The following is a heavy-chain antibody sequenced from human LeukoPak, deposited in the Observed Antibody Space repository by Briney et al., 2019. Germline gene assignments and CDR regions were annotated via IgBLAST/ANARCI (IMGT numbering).Heavy chain of an antibody. D-gene: IGHD3-22*01. V-gene: IGHV4-4*07. Sequence: PSETLSLTCTVSGDSISNYYWSWIRQPAGKGLEWIGRYYTSEGTDYNPSLKSRVTMSVDTSKNQFFLKLSSVTAADTAVYYCARDGDYYDSSGSFDSWGQGTLVTVSS. CDR2: YYTSEGT. CDR3: ARDGDYYDSSGSFDS. J-gene: IGHJ4*02. CDR1: GDSISNYY.